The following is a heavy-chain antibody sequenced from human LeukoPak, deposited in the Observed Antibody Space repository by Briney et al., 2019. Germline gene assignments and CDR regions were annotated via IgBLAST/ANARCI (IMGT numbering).Heavy chain of an antibody. CDR1: GFTFSSYW. V-gene: IGHV3-23*01. D-gene: IGHD4-17*01. CDR3: AKDLRGYGDYDY. Sequence: GGSLRLSCAASGFTFSSYWMSWVRQAPGKGLEWVSAISGNGVGTYYADSVKGRFTISRDNSKNTPYLQMNSLRAEDTAVYYCAKDLRGYGDYDYWGQGTPVTVPS. CDR2: ISGNGVGT. J-gene: IGHJ4*02.